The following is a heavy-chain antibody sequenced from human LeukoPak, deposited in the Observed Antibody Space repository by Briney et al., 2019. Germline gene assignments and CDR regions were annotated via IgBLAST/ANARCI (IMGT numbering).Heavy chain of an antibody. CDR1: GGSISSYY. CDR2: IYYSGST. V-gene: IGHV4-59*01. Sequence: SETLSLTCTVSGGSISSYYWSWIRQPPGKGLEWIGYIYYSGSTNYNPSLKSRVTISVDTSRNQFSLKLSSVTAADTAVYYCAGTYYDFWSGYSRGYYFDYWGQGTLVTVSS. J-gene: IGHJ4*02. CDR3: AGTYYDFWSGYSRGYYFDY. D-gene: IGHD3-3*01.